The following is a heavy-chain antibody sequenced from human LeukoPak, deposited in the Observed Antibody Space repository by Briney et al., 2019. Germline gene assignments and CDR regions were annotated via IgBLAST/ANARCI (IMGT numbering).Heavy chain of an antibody. J-gene: IGHJ2*01. V-gene: IGHV3-23*01. CDR2: ISDSGGDT. D-gene: IGHD1-14*01. Sequence: GGSLRLSCAASGFTFSSYAMSWVRQAPGKGLEWVSSISDSGGDTYYADSVKGRFTISRDNSKNTLYLQMNSLRAEDTAAYYCAKDPEGACGWYFDLWGRGTLVTVSS. CDR1: GFTFSSYA. CDR3: AKDPEGACGWYFDL.